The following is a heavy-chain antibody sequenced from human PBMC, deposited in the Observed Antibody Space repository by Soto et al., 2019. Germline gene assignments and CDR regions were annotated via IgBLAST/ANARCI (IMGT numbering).Heavy chain of an antibody. V-gene: IGHV4-30-2*01. Sequence: SETLSLTCAVSGGSISSGGYSWSWIRQPPGKGLEWIGYIYHSGSTYYNPSLKSRVTISVDRSKNQFSLKLSSVTAADTAVYYCARGSGGYGGQWFDPWGQGTLVTVSS. CDR3: ARGSGGYGGQWFDP. J-gene: IGHJ5*02. CDR1: GGSISSGGYS. CDR2: IYHSGST. D-gene: IGHD6-19*01.